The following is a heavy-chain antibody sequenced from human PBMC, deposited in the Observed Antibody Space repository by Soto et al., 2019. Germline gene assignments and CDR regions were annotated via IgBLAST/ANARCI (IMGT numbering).Heavy chain of an antibody. V-gene: IGHV3-23*01. D-gene: IGHD6-19*01. J-gene: IGHJ4*02. CDR1: GFTFSSYA. CDR3: AKDRGSGWTWDY. Sequence: PGGSLRLSCAASGFTFSSYAMSWVRQAPGKGLEWVSAISGSGGSTYYADSVKGRFTISRDNSKNTLYLLMNSLRAEDTAVYYCAKDRGSGWTWDYWGQGTLVTVSS. CDR2: ISGSGGST.